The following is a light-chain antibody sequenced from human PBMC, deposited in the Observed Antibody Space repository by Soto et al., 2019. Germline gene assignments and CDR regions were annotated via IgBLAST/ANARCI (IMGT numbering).Light chain of an antibody. V-gene: IGKV1-5*01. J-gene: IGKJ4*01. Sequence: DIQLTQSPSTLSASVGERVTITCRASQTVNTWLAWYQHKPGKAPKLLIYDASVLETGVPSRFSGFSSGTEFTLTISSLQPDDFATYFRQQYNSYSPEGLTFGGGTKVEI. CDR3: QQYNSYSPEGLT. CDR2: DAS. CDR1: QTVNTW.